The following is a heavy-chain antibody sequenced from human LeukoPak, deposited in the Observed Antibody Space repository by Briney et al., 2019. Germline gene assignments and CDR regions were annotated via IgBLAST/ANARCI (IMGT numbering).Heavy chain of an antibody. J-gene: IGHJ4*02. V-gene: IGHV3-53*01. CDR3: GREGSTLTPPAGY. D-gene: IGHD3-9*01. CDR2: IYSGGDT. CDR1: GFTVSSNY. Sequence: PGGSLRLSCSASGFTVSSNYMSWVRQAPGKGLEWVSVIYSGGDTYYADSVKGRFTISRDNSKNTLYLQMNSLRAEDTAVYYCGREGSTLTPPAGYWGQGTLVTVSS.